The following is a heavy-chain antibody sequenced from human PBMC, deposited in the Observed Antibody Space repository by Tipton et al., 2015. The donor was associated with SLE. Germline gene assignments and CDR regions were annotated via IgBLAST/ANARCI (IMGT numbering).Heavy chain of an antibody. CDR1: GFTFSKHA. Sequence: SLRLSCAASGFTFSKHAIHWVRQAPGKGLEWVAVISYAGTNEYFADSVKGRFTISRDNSKNTLYLQMNSLRAEDTAIYYCVIETASHFLYWGQGTLITVSS. CDR3: VIETASHFLY. CDR2: ISYAGTNE. J-gene: IGHJ4*02. D-gene: IGHD1-14*01. V-gene: IGHV3-30*04.